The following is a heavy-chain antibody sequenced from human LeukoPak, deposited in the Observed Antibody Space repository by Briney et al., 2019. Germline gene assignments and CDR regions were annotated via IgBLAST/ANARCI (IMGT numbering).Heavy chain of an antibody. CDR3: AGNNHRRMQYYMDV. CDR1: GYTFTSYG. J-gene: IGHJ6*03. V-gene: IGHV1-18*01. D-gene: IGHD1-14*01. CDR2: ISAYNGNT. Sequence: ASVKLSCKASGYTFTSYGISWVRQAPGQGLEWMGWISAYNGNTNYAQKLQGRVTMTTDTSTSTAYMELRSLRYDDTAVYYCAGNNHRRMQYYMDVWGKGTTVTVSS.